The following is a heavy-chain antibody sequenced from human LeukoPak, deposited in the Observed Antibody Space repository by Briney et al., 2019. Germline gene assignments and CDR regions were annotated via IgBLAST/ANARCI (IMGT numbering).Heavy chain of an antibody. V-gene: IGHV3-21*01. CDR2: ISSSSSYI. CDR1: GFTFSSYS. CDR3: ARDSLGGDPFDY. Sequence: GGSLRLSCAASGFTFSSYSMNWVRQAPGKGLEWVSSISSSSSYIYYADSVKGRFTISRDNAKNSLYLQMNSLRAEDTAVYYCARDSLGGDPFDYWGQGTLVTVSS. D-gene: IGHD3-16*01. J-gene: IGHJ4*02.